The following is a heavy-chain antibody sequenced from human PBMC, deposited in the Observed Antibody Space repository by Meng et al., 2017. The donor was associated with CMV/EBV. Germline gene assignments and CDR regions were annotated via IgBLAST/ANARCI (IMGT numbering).Heavy chain of an antibody. CDR1: GGSISSSSYY. Sequence: QCQTSGPGWVKPPETSSPTCTVAGGSISSSSYYCGWFRQPPGKVREWIGSIYYSGSTYYNPSLNSRVTISVDTSKNQFSLKLSSVTAADTAVYYCARDDSFPFDPWGQGTLVTVSS. CDR3: ARDDSFPFDP. V-gene: IGHV4-39*07. D-gene: IGHD2-21*01. J-gene: IGHJ5*02. CDR2: IYYSGST.